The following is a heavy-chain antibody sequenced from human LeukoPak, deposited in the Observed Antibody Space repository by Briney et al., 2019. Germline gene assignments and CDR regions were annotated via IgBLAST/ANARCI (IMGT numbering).Heavy chain of an antibody. CDR1: GGSISSGSYY. CDR3: ARVPNLEWLIDY. Sequence: PSETLSLTCAVSGGSISSGSYYWSWIRQPAGKGLEWIGRIYTSGSTNYNPSLKSRVTISVDTSKNQFSLKLSSVTAADTAVYYCARVPNLEWLIDYWGQGTLVTVSS. D-gene: IGHD3-3*01. V-gene: IGHV4-61*02. CDR2: IYTSGST. J-gene: IGHJ4*02.